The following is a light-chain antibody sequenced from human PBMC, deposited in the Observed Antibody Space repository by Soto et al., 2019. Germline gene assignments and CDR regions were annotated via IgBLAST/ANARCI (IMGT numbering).Light chain of an antibody. Sequence: IVLTQSPGTLSLSPGERATLSCRASQSVSSSYLAWYQQKPGQAPRLLIYGASSRATGIPDRFSGSGSGTEFTLTISSLQSEDFAVYYCQQYNNWPRTFGQGTNVDI. V-gene: IGKV3-20*01. CDR2: GAS. CDR1: QSVSSSY. J-gene: IGKJ1*01. CDR3: QQYNNWPRT.